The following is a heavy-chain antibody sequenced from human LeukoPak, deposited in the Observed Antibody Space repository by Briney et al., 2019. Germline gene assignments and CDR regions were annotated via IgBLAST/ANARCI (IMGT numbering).Heavy chain of an antibody. CDR3: ARDLIQVYSSSPGAFDI. V-gene: IGHV1-69*05. J-gene: IGHJ3*02. CDR1: GGSFSSYA. Sequence: SVKVSCKASGGSFSSYAISWVRQAPGQGLEWMGGIIPIFGTANYAQKFQGRVTITTDESTSTAYMELSSLRSEDTAVYYCARDLIQVYSSSPGAFDIWGQGTMVTVSS. D-gene: IGHD6-6*01. CDR2: IIPIFGTA.